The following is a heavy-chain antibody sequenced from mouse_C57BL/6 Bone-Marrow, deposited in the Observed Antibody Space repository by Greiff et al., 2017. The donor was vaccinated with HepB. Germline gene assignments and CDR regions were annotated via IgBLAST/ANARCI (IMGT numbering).Heavy chain of an antibody. CDR1: GFTFSSYA. D-gene: IGHD4-1*01. CDR2: ISDGGSYT. CDR3: ARDRTGAYWYFDV. V-gene: IGHV5-4*01. J-gene: IGHJ1*03. Sequence: DVMLVESGGGLVKPGGSLKLSCAASGFTFSSYAMSWVRQTPEKRLEWVATISDGGSYTYYPDNVKGRFTISRDNAKNNLYLQMSHLKSEDTAMYYCARDRTGAYWYFDVWGTGTTVTVSS.